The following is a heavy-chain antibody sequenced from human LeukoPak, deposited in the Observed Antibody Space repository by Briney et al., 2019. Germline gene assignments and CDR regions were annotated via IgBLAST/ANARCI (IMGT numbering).Heavy chain of an antibody. CDR2: ISSSGSTI. CDR3: ARVSGDGRHAFDI. V-gene: IGHV3-48*04. J-gene: IGHJ3*02. Sequence: GGSLRLSCAASGFTFSSYSMNWVRQAPGKGLEWVSYISSSGSTIYYADSVKGRFTISRDNANNSLYLQMNSLRAEDTAVYYCARVSGDGRHAFDIWGQGTIVTVSS. D-gene: IGHD1-14*01. CDR1: GFTFSSYS.